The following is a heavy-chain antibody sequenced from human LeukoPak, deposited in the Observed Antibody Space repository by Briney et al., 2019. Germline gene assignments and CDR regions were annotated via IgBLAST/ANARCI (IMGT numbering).Heavy chain of an antibody. CDR2: IYYTGTT. Sequence: SETLSLTCTVSGASIASGTYYWSWIRQHPGKGLEWIGYIYYTGTTDYNPSLKSRVTISRDTSKNQFSLSLSSVTVEDTAVFYCARVGSRDIHFDYWGQGSLVTVSS. J-gene: IGHJ4*02. V-gene: IGHV4-31*03. CDR3: ARVGSRDIHFDY. CDR1: GASIASGTYY. D-gene: IGHD2-15*01.